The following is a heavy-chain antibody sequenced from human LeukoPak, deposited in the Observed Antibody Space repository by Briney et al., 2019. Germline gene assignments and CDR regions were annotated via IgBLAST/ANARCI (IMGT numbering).Heavy chain of an antibody. V-gene: IGHV4-30-4*08. CDR2: IYYSGST. D-gene: IGHD4-17*01. J-gene: IGHJ6*03. CDR1: GGSISSGDYY. Sequence: SETLSLTCTVSGGSISSGDYYWSWIRQPPGKGLEWIGYIYYSGSTYYNPSLKSRVTISVDTSKNQFSLKLSSVTAADTAVYYCARELRGYYYYMDVWGKGTTVTVSS. CDR3: ARELRGYYYYMDV.